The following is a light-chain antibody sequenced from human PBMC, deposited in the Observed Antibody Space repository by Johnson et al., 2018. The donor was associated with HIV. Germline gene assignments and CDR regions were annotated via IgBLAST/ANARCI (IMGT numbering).Light chain of an antibody. CDR2: KND. J-gene: IGLJ1*01. CDR1: SSNIGNNY. Sequence: QSVLTQPPSVSAAPGQKVTISCSGRSSNIGNNYVSWYQQLPGTAPKLLIYKNDKRPSGIPDRFSASKSGTSATLGITGLPTGEGADYYCGTWDSRLRAWVFGTGTKVTVL. V-gene: IGLV1-51*02. CDR3: GTWDSRLRAWV.